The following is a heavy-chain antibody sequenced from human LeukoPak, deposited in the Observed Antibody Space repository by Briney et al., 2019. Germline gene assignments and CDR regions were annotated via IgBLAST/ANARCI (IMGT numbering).Heavy chain of an antibody. J-gene: IGHJ4*02. V-gene: IGHV1-2*02. CDR3: ARVVNIAARSWDDY. Sequence: ASVKVSCKASGYTFTGYYMHWVRQAPGQGLEWMGWINPNSGDTNYAQKLQGRVTMTTDTSTSTAYMELRSLRSDDTAVYYCARVVNIAARSWDDYWGQGTLVTVSS. D-gene: IGHD6-6*01. CDR2: INPNSGDT. CDR1: GYTFTGYY.